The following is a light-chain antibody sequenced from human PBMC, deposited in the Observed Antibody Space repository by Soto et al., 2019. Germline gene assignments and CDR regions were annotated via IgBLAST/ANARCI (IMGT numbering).Light chain of an antibody. CDR3: HQSEPMVT. CDR1: QSIRSW. CDR2: QAS. V-gene: IGKV1-5*03. Sequence: DIQMTQSPFTLSASVGDRVTITCRASQSIRSWLAWYQQKPGKAPKLLIYQASILESGVSSRFSGSGSGTDFIFTNISLQPDDFATYYSHQSEPMVTFGQGTKVEIK. J-gene: IGKJ1*01.